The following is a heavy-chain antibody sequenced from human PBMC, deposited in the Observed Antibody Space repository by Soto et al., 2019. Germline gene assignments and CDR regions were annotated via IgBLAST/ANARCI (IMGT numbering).Heavy chain of an antibody. CDR1: GFTFTDHA. CDR2: TSNNGDRT. J-gene: IGHJ4*02. CDR3: ARPKLYSNGGYFDS. Sequence: GGSLRLSCAVSGFTFTDHAMTWVRQAPGKGLEWVSTTSNNGDRTFYADSVKGRFTVSTDRTNNTLYLQMNSLRADDTAVYFCARPKLYSNGGYFDSWGQGNLVTVSS. D-gene: IGHD6-19*01. V-gene: IGHV3-23*01.